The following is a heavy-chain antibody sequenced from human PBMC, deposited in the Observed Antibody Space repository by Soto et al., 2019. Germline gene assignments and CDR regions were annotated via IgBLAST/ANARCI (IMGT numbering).Heavy chain of an antibody. D-gene: IGHD5-12*01. CDR2: INPSGGST. CDR3: ARDPRDGYNIKPRLDY. J-gene: IGHJ4*02. V-gene: IGHV1-46*01. Sequence: QVQLVQSGAEVKKPGASVKVSCKASGYTFTSYYMHWARQAPGPGLEWMGIINPSGGSTSYAQKFHGRVTMTRGTSTSTVSMGLSSLRSEDTAVHYCARDPRDGYNIKPRLDYWGQGTLVTVSS. CDR1: GYTFTSYY.